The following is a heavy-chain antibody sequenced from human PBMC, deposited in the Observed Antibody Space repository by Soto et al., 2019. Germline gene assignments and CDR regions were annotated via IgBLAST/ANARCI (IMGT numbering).Heavy chain of an antibody. V-gene: IGHV1-69*08. CDR3: ARDYYGSGSYAFDI. J-gene: IGHJ3*02. CDR1: GGTFSCYT. Sequence: QVQLVQSGAEVKKPGSSVKVSCKASGGTFSCYTISWVRQAPGQGLEWMGRIIPILGIANYAQKFQGRVTITADKSTSTAYMELSSLRSEDTAVYYCARDYYGSGSYAFDIWGQGTMVTVSS. D-gene: IGHD3-10*01. CDR2: IIPILGIA.